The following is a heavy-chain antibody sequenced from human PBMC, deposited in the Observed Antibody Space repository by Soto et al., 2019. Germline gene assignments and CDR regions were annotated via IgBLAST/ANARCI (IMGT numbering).Heavy chain of an antibody. Sequence: PGGSLRLSCAASGFTVSSNYMSWVRQAPGKGLEWVSVIYSGGSTYYADSVKGRFTISRDNSKNTLYLQMNSLRAEDTAVYYCEREQADHWSIYYYYTDVWGKGTTVTVSS. CDR1: GFTVSSNY. J-gene: IGHJ6*03. CDR3: EREQADHWSIYYYYTDV. V-gene: IGHV3-66*01. D-gene: IGHD1-1*01. CDR2: IYSGGST.